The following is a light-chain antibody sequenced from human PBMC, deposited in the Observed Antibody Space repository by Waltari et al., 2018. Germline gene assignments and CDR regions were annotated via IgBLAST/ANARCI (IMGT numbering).Light chain of an antibody. V-gene: IGLV1-51*01. J-gene: IGLJ2*01. CDR3: GTWDSSLSAL. CDR1: SSNIGNHY. Sequence: QSVLTQPPSVSAAPGPKVTISCSGSSSNIGNHYVSWYQQLPGTAPKLLIYDNNKRPSGIPDRFSGSKSGTSATLGITGLQTGDEADYYCGTWDSSLSALFGGGTKLTVL. CDR2: DNN.